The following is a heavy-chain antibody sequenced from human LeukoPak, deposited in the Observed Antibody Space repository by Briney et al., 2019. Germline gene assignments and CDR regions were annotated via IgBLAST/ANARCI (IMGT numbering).Heavy chain of an antibody. Sequence: GGSLRLSCAASGFTFSSYEMNWVRQAPGKGLEWVSYISSSGSTIYYADSVKGRFTISRDNAKNSLYLQMNSLRAEDTAVYYCASALGSVGATTDYWGQGTLVTVSS. CDR2: ISSSGSTI. J-gene: IGHJ4*02. CDR3: ASALGSVGATTDY. V-gene: IGHV3-48*03. D-gene: IGHD1-26*01. CDR1: GFTFSSYE.